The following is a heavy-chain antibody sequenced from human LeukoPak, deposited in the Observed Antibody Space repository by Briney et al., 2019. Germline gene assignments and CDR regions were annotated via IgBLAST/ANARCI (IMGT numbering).Heavy chain of an antibody. CDR3: ARGIYYLIEY. D-gene: IGHD3-10*01. Sequence: PSETLSLTCAVSGYSISSGDYWGGIRQSPGKGLEWIGNIFHSGSTYHNPSLKSRVTISVDTSKNEFSLKLSSVTAADTAVYYCARGIYYLIEYWGQGTLVTVSS. CDR1: GYSISSGDY. J-gene: IGHJ4*02. V-gene: IGHV4-38-2*01. CDR2: IFHSGST.